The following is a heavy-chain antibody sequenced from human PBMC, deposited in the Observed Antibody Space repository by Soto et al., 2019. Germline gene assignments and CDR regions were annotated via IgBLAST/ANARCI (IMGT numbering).Heavy chain of an antibody. CDR2: ISFSGST. CDR1: GGSISDYY. D-gene: IGHD2-21*01. V-gene: IGHV4-59*08. J-gene: IGHJ6*03. Sequence: QVQLQESGPGLVKPSETLSLTCTVSGGSISDYYWGWIRQPPGKGLEWIGYISFSGSTSYNPSLKSRVTMSVDTSNNQFPLTLSSVTAADTAVYYCARQAIGDDYYYYMDVWGRGTTVTVSS. CDR3: ARQAIGDDYYYYMDV.